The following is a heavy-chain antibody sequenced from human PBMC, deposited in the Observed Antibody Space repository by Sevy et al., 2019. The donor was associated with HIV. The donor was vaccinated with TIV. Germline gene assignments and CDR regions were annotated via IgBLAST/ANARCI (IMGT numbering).Heavy chain of an antibody. V-gene: IGHV3-15*01. J-gene: IGHJ6*02. D-gene: IGHD5-12*01. CDR1: GFTFSSAW. Sequence: GGSLRLSCTASGFTFSSAWMSWVRQAPGKGLEWVGRIKSEFDGGAIDYAAPVKGRFAISREDSNNTVYLQMNSLKAEYTAVYYCITDPSYRGYDEEVINYYFYGMDVWGQGTTVTVSS. CDR2: IKSEFDGGAI. CDR3: ITDPSYRGYDEEVINYYFYGMDV.